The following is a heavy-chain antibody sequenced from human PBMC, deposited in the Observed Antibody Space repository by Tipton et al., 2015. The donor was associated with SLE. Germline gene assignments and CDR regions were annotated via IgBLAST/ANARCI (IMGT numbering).Heavy chain of an antibody. D-gene: IGHD2-8*01. CDR3: ARLYCTNCVCFPGY. CDR2: IYYSGST. CDR1: GGSISSHY. Sequence: LRLSCTVSGGSISSHYWSWIRQPPGKGLEWIGYIYYSGSTNYNPSLKSRVTISVDTSKNQFSLKLSSVTAADTAVYYCARLYCTNCVCFPGYWGQGTLVTVSS. J-gene: IGHJ4*02. V-gene: IGHV4-59*11.